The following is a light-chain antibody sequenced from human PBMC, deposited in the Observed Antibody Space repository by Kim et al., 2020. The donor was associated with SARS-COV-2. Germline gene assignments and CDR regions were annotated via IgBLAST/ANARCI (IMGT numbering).Light chain of an antibody. CDR1: RDINNY. CDR2: SAS. V-gene: IGKV1-27*01. CDR3: QNYDGAPWT. J-gene: IGKJ1*01. Sequence: LSASVGDRVTITCRASRDINNYLAWYQQKPGKVPKVLIYSASALRSGVPSRFSGSGSGTDFTLTISSLQPEDVATYYCQNYDGAPWTFGQGTRVEI.